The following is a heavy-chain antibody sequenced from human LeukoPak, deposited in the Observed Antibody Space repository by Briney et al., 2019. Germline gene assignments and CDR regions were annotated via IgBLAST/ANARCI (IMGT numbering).Heavy chain of an antibody. CDR1: GGTFSSYA. Sequence: GSSVKVSCKASGGTFSSYAISWVRQAPGQGLERMGGIIPIFGTANYAQKFQGRVTITADKSTSTAYMELSSLRSEDTAVYYCAGYDYVWESYRSQQLDYWGQGTLVTVSS. V-gene: IGHV1-69*06. CDR2: IIPIFGTA. D-gene: IGHD3-16*02. CDR3: AGYDYVWESYRSQQLDY. J-gene: IGHJ4*02.